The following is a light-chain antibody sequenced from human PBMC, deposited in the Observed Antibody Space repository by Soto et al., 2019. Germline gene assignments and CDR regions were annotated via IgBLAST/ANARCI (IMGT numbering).Light chain of an antibody. Sequence: EIVLTQSPATLSLSPGERATLSCRASQSVSSYLAWYQQKPGQAPRLLIYDASNRATGIPARFSGSGSGTDFTLTISSLEPEDFATYYCQKSDHLPLFGPGTKVESK. V-gene: IGKV3-11*01. CDR1: QSVSSY. J-gene: IGKJ3*01. CDR3: QKSDHLPL. CDR2: DAS.